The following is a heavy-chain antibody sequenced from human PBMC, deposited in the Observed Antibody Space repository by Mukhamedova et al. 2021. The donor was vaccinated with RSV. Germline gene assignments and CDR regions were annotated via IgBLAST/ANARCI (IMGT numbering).Heavy chain of an antibody. V-gene: IGHV1-46*01. CDR2: INPSGGST. CDR3: ARAPNSSGWPLDY. D-gene: IGHD6-19*01. Sequence: INPSGGSTSYAQKFQGRVTMTRDTSTSTVYMELSSLRSEDTAVYYCARAPNSSGWPLDYWGQGTLVTVSS. J-gene: IGHJ4*02.